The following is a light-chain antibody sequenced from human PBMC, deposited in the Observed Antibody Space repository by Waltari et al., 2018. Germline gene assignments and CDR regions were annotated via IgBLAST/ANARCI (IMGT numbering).Light chain of an antibody. Sequence: EIVLTQSPGTLSLSVGERATVSGRASESVSRAFALYQQKPGQAPRLLIYGASTRATGIPDRFSGSGSGTDFSLTISRLEPDDFAVYYCQHYLRLPVTFGQGTTVEI. J-gene: IGKJ1*01. CDR1: ESVSRAF. CDR2: GAS. CDR3: QHYLRLPVT. V-gene: IGKV3-20*01.